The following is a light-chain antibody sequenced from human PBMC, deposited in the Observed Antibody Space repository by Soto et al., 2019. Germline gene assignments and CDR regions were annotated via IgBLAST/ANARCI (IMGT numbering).Light chain of an antibody. CDR1: QSISSY. CDR3: QQSYSTPPWT. V-gene: IGKV1-39*01. Sequence: IPMTQYPSSPSSPLGDSVTIHFRESQSISSYLNWYQQKPGKAPKLLIYAASSLQSGVPSRFSGSGSGTDFTLTISSLQPEDFATYYCQQSYSTPPWTFGQGTKVDI. CDR2: AAS. J-gene: IGKJ1*01.